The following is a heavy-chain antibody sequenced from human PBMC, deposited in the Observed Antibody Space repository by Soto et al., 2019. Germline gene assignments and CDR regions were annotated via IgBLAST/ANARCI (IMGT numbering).Heavy chain of an antibody. CDR2: TYYRSKWYN. Sequence: SQTLSLTCAISGDSVSSNSAAWNWVRRSPSRGLEWLGRTYYRSKWYNDYAVSVKSRITINPDTSKNQFSLQLNSVTPEDTAVYYCARVLAGGDYINYYYGMDVWGQGTTVTVS. D-gene: IGHD4-17*01. CDR1: GDSVSSNSAA. V-gene: IGHV6-1*01. J-gene: IGHJ6*02. CDR3: ARVLAGGDYINYYYGMDV.